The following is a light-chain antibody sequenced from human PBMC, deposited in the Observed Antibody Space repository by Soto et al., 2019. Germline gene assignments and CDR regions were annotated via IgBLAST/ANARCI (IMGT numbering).Light chain of an antibody. V-gene: IGKV3-20*01. CDR1: QSVSSSY. J-gene: IGKJ3*01. CDR3: QQYGSSLFT. CDR2: GAS. Sequence: EIVLTQSPGTLSLSPGERATLSCRASQSVSSSYLAWYQQKSGQAPRLLIYGASSRATGIPDRFSGSGSGTDFTLTISRLEPEDFAVYYCQQYGSSLFTLGPGTKVDIK.